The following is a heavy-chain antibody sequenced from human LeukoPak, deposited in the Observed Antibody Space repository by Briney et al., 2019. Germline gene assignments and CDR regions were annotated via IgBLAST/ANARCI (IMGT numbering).Heavy chain of an antibody. CDR3: ARHGYYYGSGVEGYFDY. J-gene: IGHJ4*02. CDR1: GGSISSSSYY. Sequence: SETLSLTCTVSGGSISSSSYYWGWIRQPPGKGLEWIGSIYYSGSTYYNPSLKSRVTISVDTSKNQFSLKLSSVTAADTAVYYCARHGYYYGSGVEGYFDYWGQGTLVTVSS. CDR2: IYYSGST. V-gene: IGHV4-39*01. D-gene: IGHD3-10*01.